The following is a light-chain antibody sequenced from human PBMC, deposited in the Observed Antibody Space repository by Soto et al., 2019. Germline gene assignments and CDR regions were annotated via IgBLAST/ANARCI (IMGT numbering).Light chain of an antibody. J-gene: IGKJ1*01. CDR2: DAS. Sequence: EIVLTQSPATLSLSPGERATLSCRASQSVSSYLAWYQQKPGQAPRLLIYDASTRATGIPAGFSGSGSGTEFTLTISSLQSEDFAVYYCQQYDNWWTFGQGTKVDIK. V-gene: IGKV3D-15*01. CDR1: QSVSSY. CDR3: QQYDNWWT.